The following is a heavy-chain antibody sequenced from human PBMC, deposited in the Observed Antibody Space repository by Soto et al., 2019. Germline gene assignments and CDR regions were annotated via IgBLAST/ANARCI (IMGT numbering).Heavy chain of an antibody. J-gene: IGHJ3*02. D-gene: IGHD2-21*01. V-gene: IGHV4-39*01. CDR3: ARPRNSIDAFDI. CDR2: VDYSGNT. Sequence: SETLSLTCTVSGGSISSGTYYWGWIRQPPGKGLEWIGSVDYSGNTYHNPSLKSRVTISVDTSKNQLSLKLSSVTAADTAVYYCARPRNSIDAFDIGGQGTMVTVSS. CDR1: GGSISSGTYY.